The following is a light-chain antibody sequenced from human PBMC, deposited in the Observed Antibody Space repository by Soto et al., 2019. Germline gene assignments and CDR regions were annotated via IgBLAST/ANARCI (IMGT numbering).Light chain of an antibody. CDR1: QGIGTS. CDR2: GAS. V-gene: IGKV1-27*01. CDR3: QKYNAAPLS. Sequence: DIQMTQSPSSLSASVGDRVTITCRASQGIGTSLVWYQQKPGKAPRLLIHGASTLQSGFPSRFSGSGSGTDFTLFISSLQPEDVAMYYCQKYNAAPLSFGGGTRV. J-gene: IGKJ4*01.